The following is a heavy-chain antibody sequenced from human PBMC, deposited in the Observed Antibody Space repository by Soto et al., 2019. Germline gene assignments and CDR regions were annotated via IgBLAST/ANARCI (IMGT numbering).Heavy chain of an antibody. V-gene: IGHV1-18*01. J-gene: IGHJ4*02. D-gene: IGHD3-9*01. Sequence: ASVKVSCKASGYTFTSCGISWVRQAPGQGLEWMGWISAYNGNTNYAQKLQGRVTMTTDTSTSTAYMELRSLRSDDTAVYYCARDLDDILTGYLDYWGQGTLVTVSS. CDR2: ISAYNGNT. CDR3: ARDLDDILTGYLDY. CDR1: GYTFTSCG.